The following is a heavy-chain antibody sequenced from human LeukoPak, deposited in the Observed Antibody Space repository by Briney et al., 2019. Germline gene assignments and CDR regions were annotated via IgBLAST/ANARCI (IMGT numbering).Heavy chain of an antibody. Sequence: GGSLRLSCAASGFTFSSYAMSWVRQAPGKGLEWVSAISGSGGSTYYADSVKGRFTISRDNSKNTLYLQMNSLRAEDTAVYYCAKDPYYYDSSGYRDYWGQGTLVTVSS. D-gene: IGHD3-22*01. J-gene: IGHJ4*02. CDR1: GFTFSSYA. CDR2: ISGSGGST. V-gene: IGHV3-23*01. CDR3: AKDPYYYDSSGYRDY.